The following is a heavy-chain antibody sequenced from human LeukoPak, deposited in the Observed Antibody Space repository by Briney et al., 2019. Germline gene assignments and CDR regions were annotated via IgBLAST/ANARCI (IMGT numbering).Heavy chain of an antibody. V-gene: IGHV4-4*02. Sequence: SETLSLTCAVSGGSISSSNWWSWVRQPPGKGLEWIGEIYHSGSTYYNPSLKSRVTISVDTSKNQFSLKLSSVTAADTAVYYCARDFVTSYYDSSGKLSFDYWGQGTLVTVSS. CDR2: IYHSGST. J-gene: IGHJ4*02. CDR3: ARDFVTSYYDSSGKLSFDY. D-gene: IGHD3-22*01. CDR1: GGSISSSNW.